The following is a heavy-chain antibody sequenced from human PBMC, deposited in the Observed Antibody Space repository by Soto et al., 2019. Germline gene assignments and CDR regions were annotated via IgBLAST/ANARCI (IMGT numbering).Heavy chain of an antibody. V-gene: IGHV1-69*12. CDR3: ARDRRGYSRYYFDY. J-gene: IGHJ4*02. CDR2: IIPIFGTA. Sequence: QVQLVQSGAEVKKPGSSVKVSCKASVGTFSSYAISWVRQAPGQGLEWMGGIIPIFGTANYAQKFQGRVTITADESTSTAYMELSSLRSEDTAVYYCARDRRGYSRYYFDYWGPGTLVTVSS. CDR1: VGTFSSYA. D-gene: IGHD5-18*01.